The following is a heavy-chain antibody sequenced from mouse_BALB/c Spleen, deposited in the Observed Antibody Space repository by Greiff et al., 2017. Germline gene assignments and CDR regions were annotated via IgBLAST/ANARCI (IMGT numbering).Heavy chain of an antibody. CDR1: GFTFNTYA. V-gene: IGHV10-1*02. D-gene: IGHD1-1*01. J-gene: IGHJ4*01. CDR3: VRQVGYGSSFYYAMDY. Sequence: EVQLVESGGGLVQPKGSLKLSCAASGFTFNTYAMNWVRQAPGKGLEWVARIRSKSNNYATYYADSVKDRFTISRDDSQSMLYLQMNNLKTEDTAMYYCVRQVGYGSSFYYAMDYWGQGTSVTVSS. CDR2: IRSKSNNYAT.